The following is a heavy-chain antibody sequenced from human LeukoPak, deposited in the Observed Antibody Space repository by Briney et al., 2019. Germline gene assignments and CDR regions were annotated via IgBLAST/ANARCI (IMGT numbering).Heavy chain of an antibody. J-gene: IGHJ4*02. D-gene: IGHD5-12*01. V-gene: IGHV4-59*01. CDR3: ARLGYSGYGSGWYFDY. CDR1: GGSISSYY. Sequence: SETLSLTCTVSGGSISSYYWSWIRQPPGKGLEWVGYIYYSGSNNYNPSLKSRVTISVDTSKNQFSLKLSSVTAADTAVYYCARLGYSGYGSGWYFDYWGQGTLVTVSS. CDR2: IYYSGSN.